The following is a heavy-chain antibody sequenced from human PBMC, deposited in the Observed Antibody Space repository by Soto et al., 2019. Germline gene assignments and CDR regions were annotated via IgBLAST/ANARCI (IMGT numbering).Heavy chain of an antibody. J-gene: IGHJ5*02. D-gene: IGHD6-13*01. CDR3: AKDLRNSWSPYNWFDP. CDR1: GFTFSSYA. Sequence: EVQLLESGGGLVQPGGSLRLSCAASGFTFSSYAMSWVRQAPGKGLEWVSAISDSGGSTYYADSVKGRFTISRDNSKNTLYLQMNSLRAEDTAVYYCAKDLRNSWSPYNWFDPWGQGTLVTVSS. V-gene: IGHV3-23*01. CDR2: ISDSGGST.